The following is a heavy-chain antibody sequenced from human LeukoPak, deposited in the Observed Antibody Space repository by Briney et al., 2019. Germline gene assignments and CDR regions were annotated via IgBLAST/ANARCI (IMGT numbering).Heavy chain of an antibody. V-gene: IGHV1-8*03. J-gene: IGHJ4*02. CDR1: GYTFTSYD. CDR2: MNPNSGNT. D-gene: IGHD4-11*01. Sequence: SVKVSCKAFGYTFTSYDFNWVRQATGPGLEWIGWMNPNSGNTGYAQKFQGRVTITRNTSISTAYMELSSLRSEDTAVYYCARGPHILTTVSETGDYWGQGTLVTVSS. CDR3: ARGPHILTTVSETGDY.